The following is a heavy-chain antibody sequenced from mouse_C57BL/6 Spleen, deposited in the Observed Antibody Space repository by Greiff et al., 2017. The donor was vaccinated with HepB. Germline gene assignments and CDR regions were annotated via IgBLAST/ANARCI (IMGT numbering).Heavy chain of an antibody. CDR3: TRRGGSYYAMDY. CDR2: IDPETGGN. CDR1: GYTFTDYE. J-gene: IGHJ4*01. D-gene: IGHD3-1*01. Sequence: QVQLQQSGAELVRPGASVTLSCKASGYTFTDYEMHWVKQTPVHGLEWIGAIDPETGGNAYNQKFKGKAILTADKSSSTAYMELRSLTSEDSAVYYCTRRGGSYYAMDYWGQGTSVTVSS. V-gene: IGHV1-15*01.